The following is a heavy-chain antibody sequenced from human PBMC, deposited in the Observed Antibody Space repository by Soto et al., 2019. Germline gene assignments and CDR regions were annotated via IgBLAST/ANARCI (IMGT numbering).Heavy chain of an antibody. CDR3: AKAVDCSSTSCYSFYYYGMDV. CDR1: GFTFGSYG. V-gene: IGHV3-30*18. D-gene: IGHD2-2*02. Sequence: PGGSLRLSCAASGFTFGSYGMHWVRQAPGKRLEWVAVISYDGSNKYYADSVKGRFTISRDNSKNTLYLQMNSLRAEDTAVYHCAKAVDCSSTSCYSFYYYGMDVWGQGTTVTVSS. CDR2: ISYDGSNK. J-gene: IGHJ6*02.